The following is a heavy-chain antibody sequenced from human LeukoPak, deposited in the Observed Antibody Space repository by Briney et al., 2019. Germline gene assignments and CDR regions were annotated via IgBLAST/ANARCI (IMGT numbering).Heavy chain of an antibody. CDR3: ARSLPSLIAARRQTSLFDP. J-gene: IGHJ5*02. Sequence: ASVKVSCKASGYTFTGYYMHWVRQAPGQGLEWMGWINPNSGGTNYAQKFQGRVTMTRDTSISTAYMELSRLRSDDTAVYYCARSLPSLIAARRQTSLFDPWGQGTLVTVSS. D-gene: IGHD6-6*01. CDR1: GYTFTGYY. CDR2: INPNSGGT. V-gene: IGHV1-2*02.